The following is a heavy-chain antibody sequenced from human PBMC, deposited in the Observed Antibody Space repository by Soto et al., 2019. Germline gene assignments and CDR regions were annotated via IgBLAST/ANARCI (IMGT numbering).Heavy chain of an antibody. CDR2: IWYDGSKK. V-gene: IGHV3-33*01. CDR3: ARNPASSMVV. CDR1: GYTFSSHG. Sequence: QVQLVESGGGVVQPGRSLRLSCAASGYTFSSHGMHWVRQAPGKGLEWVAVIWYDGSKKYYAGSVKGQFTITRDDSKETSYQQINSLRDEETAVSYCARNPASSMVVWCQGTTVIVSS. D-gene: IGHD6-25*01. J-gene: IGHJ6*02.